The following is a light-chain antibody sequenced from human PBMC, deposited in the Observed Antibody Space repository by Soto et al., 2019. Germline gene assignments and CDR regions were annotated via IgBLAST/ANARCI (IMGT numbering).Light chain of an antibody. V-gene: IGKV3-20*01. J-gene: IGKJ2*01. CDR2: GAS. CDR1: QSVSSNY. CDR3: QQYGSSPLYT. Sequence: ESVLTQSPGTLSMSPGERATLSCRASQSVSSNYLAWYQQKPGQAPRLLIYGASSRATGIPDRFRGSGSGTDFTLTISRLEPEDFAVYYCQQYGSSPLYTFGQGTKLEI.